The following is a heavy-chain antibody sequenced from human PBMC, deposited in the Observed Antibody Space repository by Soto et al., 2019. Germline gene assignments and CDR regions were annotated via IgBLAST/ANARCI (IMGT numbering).Heavy chain of an antibody. J-gene: IGHJ4*02. CDR1: GFTFSSYA. Sequence: GGSLSLSCAASGFTFSSYAMSWVRQAPGKGLEWVSAISGSGGSTYYADSVKGRFTISRDNSKNTLYLQMNSLRAEDTAVYYCAKDLARVVITASFDYWGQGTLVTVSS. CDR3: AKDLARVVITASFDY. V-gene: IGHV3-23*01. CDR2: ISGSGGST. D-gene: IGHD3-22*01.